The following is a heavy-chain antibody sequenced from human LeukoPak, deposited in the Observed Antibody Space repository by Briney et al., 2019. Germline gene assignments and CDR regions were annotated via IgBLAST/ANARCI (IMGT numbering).Heavy chain of an antibody. D-gene: IGHD6-19*01. CDR2: IIPILGIA. CDR1: GGTFSSYA. V-gene: IGHV1-69*04. J-gene: IGHJ4*02. CDR3: ARGLIAVAGEENY. Sequence: SVKVSCKASGGTFSSYAISWVRQAPGQGLEWMGRIIPILGIANYAQKFQGRVTITADKSTSTAYMELSSLRSEDTAVYYCARGLIAVAGEENYWGQGTLVTVSS.